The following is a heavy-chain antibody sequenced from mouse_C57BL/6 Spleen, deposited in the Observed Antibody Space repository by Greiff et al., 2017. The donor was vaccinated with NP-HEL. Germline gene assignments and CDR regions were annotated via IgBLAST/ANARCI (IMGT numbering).Heavy chain of an antibody. J-gene: IGHJ2*01. CDR1: GYTFTSYW. Sequence: QVQLKQPGAELVRPGSSVKLSCKASGYTFTSYWMHWVKQRPIQGLEWIGNIDPSDSETHYNQKFKDKATLTVDKSSSTAYMQLSSLTSEDSAVYYCARERGTTVVDYWGQGTTLTVSS. CDR3: ARERGTTVVDY. D-gene: IGHD1-1*01. V-gene: IGHV1-52*01. CDR2: IDPSDSET.